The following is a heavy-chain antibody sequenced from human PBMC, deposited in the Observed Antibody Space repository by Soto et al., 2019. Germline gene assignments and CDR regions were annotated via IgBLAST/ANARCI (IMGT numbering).Heavy chain of an antibody. Sequence: ASVKVSCKVSRYTLPDLSMHWVRHAPAKGLEWMGGFDPEDGETIYAQKFQGRVTMTEDTSTDTAYMELSSLRSEDTAVYYCATLSNDFWSGPNNWFDPWGQGTLVTVSS. CDR2: FDPEDGET. CDR3: ATLSNDFWSGPNNWFDP. D-gene: IGHD3-3*01. J-gene: IGHJ5*02. V-gene: IGHV1-24*01. CDR1: RYTLPDLS.